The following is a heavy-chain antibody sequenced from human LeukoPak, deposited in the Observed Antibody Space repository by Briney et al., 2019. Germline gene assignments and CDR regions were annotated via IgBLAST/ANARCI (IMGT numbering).Heavy chain of an antibody. V-gene: IGHV4-59*01. D-gene: IGHD3-3*01. Sequence: SETLSLTCTVSGGSISSYYWSGIRQPPGKGLEWIGYIYYSGSTNYNPSLKSRVTISVDTSKNQFSLKLSSVTAADTAVYYCARGQTYYDFWSGHTLNYFDYWGQGTLVTVSS. CDR1: GGSISSYY. J-gene: IGHJ4*02. CDR2: IYYSGST. CDR3: ARGQTYYDFWSGHTLNYFDY.